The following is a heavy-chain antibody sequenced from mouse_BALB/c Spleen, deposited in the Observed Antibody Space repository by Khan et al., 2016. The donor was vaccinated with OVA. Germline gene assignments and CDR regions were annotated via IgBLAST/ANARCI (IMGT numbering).Heavy chain of an antibody. CDR1: GYSFTSYY. Sequence: VQLQQSGPELMKPGASVKLSCKASGYSFTSYYIHWVMQTHGKSLEWIGYIDPFSGCTTYNQKFKGKATLTVDKSSSTLYIHLSNLTSEDSAVYYCSGDGFIGWFTYWGQGTLVTVSA. J-gene: IGHJ3*01. CDR3: SGDGFIGWFTY. V-gene: IGHV1S135*01. D-gene: IGHD2-3*01. CDR2: IDPFSGCT.